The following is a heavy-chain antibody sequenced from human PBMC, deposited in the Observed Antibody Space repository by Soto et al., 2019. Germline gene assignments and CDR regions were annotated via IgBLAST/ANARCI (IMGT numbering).Heavy chain of an antibody. V-gene: IGHV3-7*01. CDR2: IKQDGSEK. CDR3: ARFDYYYYGMDV. J-gene: IGHJ6*02. CDR1: GFTFSDYW. Sequence: GGSLRLSCAVSGFTFSDYWMSWVRQAPGKGLEWVANIKQDGSEKYYVDSVKGRFTISRDNAKNSLYLQMNSLRAEDTAVYYCARFDYYYYGMDVWGQGTTVTVSS.